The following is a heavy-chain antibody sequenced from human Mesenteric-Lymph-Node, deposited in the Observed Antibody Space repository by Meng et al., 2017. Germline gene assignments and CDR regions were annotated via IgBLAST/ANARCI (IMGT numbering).Heavy chain of an antibody. CDR1: GFAFSSSS. D-gene: IGHD3-22*01. Sequence: GESLKISCAVSGFAFSSSSMSWVRQAPGKGLEWVSYITGTSSYIYYADSVKGRFTISRDNAKNSLYLQMNSLRAEDTAVYYCARGLGSSGHYSYDYWGQGTLVTVSS. CDR2: ITGTSSYI. J-gene: IGHJ4*02. V-gene: IGHV3-21*01. CDR3: ARGLGSSGHYSYDY.